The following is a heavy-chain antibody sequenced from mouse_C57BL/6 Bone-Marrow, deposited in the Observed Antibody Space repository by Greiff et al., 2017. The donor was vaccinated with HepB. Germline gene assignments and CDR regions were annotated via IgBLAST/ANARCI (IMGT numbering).Heavy chain of an antibody. V-gene: IGHV7-1*01. CDR1: GFTFSDFY. CDR3: ARDGGGD. Sequence: EVMLVESGGGLVQSGRSLRLSCATSGFTFSDFYMEWVRQAPGKGLEWIAASRNKANDYTTEYSASVKGRFIVSRDTSQSILYLQMNALRAEDTAIYYCARDGGGDWGQGTSVTVSS. J-gene: IGHJ4*01. CDR2: SRNKANDYTT.